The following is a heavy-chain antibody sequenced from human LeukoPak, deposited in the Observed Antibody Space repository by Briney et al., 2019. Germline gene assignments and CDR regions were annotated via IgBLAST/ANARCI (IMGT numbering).Heavy chain of an antibody. V-gene: IGHV3-69-1*02. J-gene: IGHJ4*02. CDR3: ATTVWTGQFPDYFDV. CDR2: IGSGAKM. Sequence: GGSLRLSCTVSGFSISGRDMTWGRQAPGRGLEWVSSIGSGAKMFYTDSVKGRFTVSRDTSKNTLFLQMNSLRAEDTAVYYCATTVWTGQFPDYFDVWGQGTLVTVSS. CDR1: GFSISGRD. D-gene: IGHD1-1*01.